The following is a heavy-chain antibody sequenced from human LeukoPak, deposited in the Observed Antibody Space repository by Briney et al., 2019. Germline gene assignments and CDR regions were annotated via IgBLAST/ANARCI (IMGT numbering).Heavy chain of an antibody. CDR3: ARLSYADAFDI. J-gene: IGHJ3*02. CDR2: INHGGST. CDR1: GDSVSNGNYY. V-gene: IGHV4-61*01. Sequence: SETLSLTCTVSGDSVSNGNYYWSWLRQPPGKALEWIGEINHGGSTNSNPSLKSRVTISVDTSKNQFSLKLSSVTAADTAVYYCARLSYADAFDIWGQGTMVTVSS. D-gene: IGHD2-8*01.